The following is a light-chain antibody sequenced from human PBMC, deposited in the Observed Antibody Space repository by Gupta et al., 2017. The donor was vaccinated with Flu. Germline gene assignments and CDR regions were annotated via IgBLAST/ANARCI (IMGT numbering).Light chain of an antibody. CDR2: RAS. CDR3: QQYNSDAQA. J-gene: IGKJ1*01. Sequence: DIQMPQSPSTLSASVGDRVTITCRASQTINYWLAWYQQKPGKAPKLLVYRASVLEDGVPSRLSGSGSGTDFTRTISSLKPDDFATYYCQQYNSDAQAFGQETKVEIK. V-gene: IGKV1-5*03. CDR1: QTINYW.